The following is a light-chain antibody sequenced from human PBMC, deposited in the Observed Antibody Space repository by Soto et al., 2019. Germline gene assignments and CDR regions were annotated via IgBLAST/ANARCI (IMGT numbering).Light chain of an antibody. CDR2: INNDGSH. CDR3: QTWGTGPWV. V-gene: IGLV4-69*02. J-gene: IGLJ3*02. Sequence: QPVLTQSPSASASLGASVKLTCTLSSGHNSYPIAWHQQQPEKGPRYVMKINNDGSHIKGDGIPDRFSGSSSGAERYLTISSLQSEDEADYYCQTWGTGPWVFGGGTKLTVL. CDR1: SGHNSYP.